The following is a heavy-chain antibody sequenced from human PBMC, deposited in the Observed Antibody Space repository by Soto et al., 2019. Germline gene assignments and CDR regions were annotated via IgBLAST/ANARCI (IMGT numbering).Heavy chain of an antibody. CDR1: GGTFSSYA. D-gene: IGHD3-10*01. V-gene: IGHV1-69*13. J-gene: IGHJ6*02. CDR2: IIPIFGTA. Sequence: ASVKVSCKASGGTFSSYAISWVRQAPGQGLEWMGGIIPIFGTANYAQKFQGRVTITADESTSTAYMELSSLRSEDTAVYYCASRSYGSGSDYYYGMDVWGQGTTVTVSS. CDR3: ASRSYGSGSDYYYGMDV.